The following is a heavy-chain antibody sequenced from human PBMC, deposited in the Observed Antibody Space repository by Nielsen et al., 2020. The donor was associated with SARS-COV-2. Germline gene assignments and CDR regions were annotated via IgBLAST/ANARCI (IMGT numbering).Heavy chain of an antibody. V-gene: IGHV3-48*03. Sequence: GGSLRLSCAASGFTFSSYEMNWVRQAPGKGLEWVSYISSSGSTIYYADSVKGRFTISRDNAKNSLYLQMNSLRAEDTAVYYCARYIAAHVSWDYWGQGTLVTVSS. D-gene: IGHD6-6*01. CDR2: ISSSGSTI. CDR1: GFTFSSYE. CDR3: ARYIAAHVSWDY. J-gene: IGHJ4*02.